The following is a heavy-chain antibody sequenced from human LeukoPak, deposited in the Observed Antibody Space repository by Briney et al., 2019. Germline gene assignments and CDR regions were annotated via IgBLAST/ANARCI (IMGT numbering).Heavy chain of an antibody. J-gene: IGHJ6*02. Sequence: PGGFLRLSCAASGFTFSSYAMHWVRQAPGKGLEWVAVISYDGSNKYYADSVKGRFTISRDNSKNTLYLQMNSLRAEDTAVYYCAYCGGDCGYGMDVWGQGTTVTVSS. D-gene: IGHD2-21*02. CDR3: AYCGGDCGYGMDV. V-gene: IGHV3-30-3*01. CDR2: ISYDGSNK. CDR1: GFTFSSYA.